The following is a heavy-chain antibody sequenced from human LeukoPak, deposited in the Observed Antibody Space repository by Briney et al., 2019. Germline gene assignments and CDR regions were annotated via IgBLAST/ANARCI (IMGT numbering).Heavy chain of an antibody. CDR3: ARDLPLGSMGGSAFDL. CDR2: ISGGNGNT. D-gene: IGHD2-15*01. CDR1: GYTFTNFG. Sequence: ASVKVSCKTSGYTFTNFGIGWVRQAPGQGLEWMGWISGGNGNTDYPQTLQDRFTITTDTSTNTAYMELRNLRSDDTAVYYCARDLPLGSMGGSAFDLWGQGTLVIVSS. J-gene: IGHJ4*02. V-gene: IGHV1-18*01.